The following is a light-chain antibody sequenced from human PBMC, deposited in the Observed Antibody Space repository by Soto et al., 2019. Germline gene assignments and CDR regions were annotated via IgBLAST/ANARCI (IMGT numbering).Light chain of an antibody. V-gene: IGKV1-39*01. J-gene: IGKJ1*01. CDR3: QQSFNSPRT. CDR2: AAS. CDR1: QSIRRS. Sequence: DIQMTQSPSSLSASVGDRVTITCRASQSIRRSLNWYQQKPGKAPKLLIYAASSLQSGVPSRFSGTGSGTDFTLTISILQPEDFAIYYCQQSFNSPRTFGQGTKVDIK.